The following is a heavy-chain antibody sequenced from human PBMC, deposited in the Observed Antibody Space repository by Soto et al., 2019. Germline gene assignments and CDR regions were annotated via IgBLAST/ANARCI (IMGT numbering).Heavy chain of an antibody. CDR3: ARMPYSSGYYFDY. Sequence: SGPKLVNPKQTLTMTCTFWGFSLSTNRMCVSWIRQPPGKALEWLARVDWDDDKYYSTSLKTRLTISKDTSKNQVVLTMTNMDPVDTATYYCARMPYSSGYYFDYWGQGILVTVS. D-gene: IGHD6-19*01. J-gene: IGHJ4*02. CDR1: GFSLSTNRMC. CDR2: VDWDDDK. V-gene: IGHV2-70*11.